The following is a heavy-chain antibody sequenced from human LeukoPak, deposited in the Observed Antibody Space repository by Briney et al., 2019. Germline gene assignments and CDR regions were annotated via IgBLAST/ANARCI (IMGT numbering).Heavy chain of an antibody. CDR2: ISAYNGNT. Sequence: PLASVKVSCMASGYTFTSYGISWVRQAPGQGLEWMGWISAYNGNTNYAQKLQGRVTMTTDTSTSTAYMELRSLRSDDTAVYYCARDRYYYDSSGYSPLNDYLGQGTLVTVSS. CDR1: GYTFTSYG. CDR3: ARDRYYYDSSGYSPLNDY. V-gene: IGHV1-18*01. J-gene: IGHJ4*02. D-gene: IGHD3-22*01.